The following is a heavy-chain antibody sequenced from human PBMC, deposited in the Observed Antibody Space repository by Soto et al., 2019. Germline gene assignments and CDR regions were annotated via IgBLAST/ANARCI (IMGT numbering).Heavy chain of an antibody. CDR3: ARIGVSSGHESPDFDS. Sequence: ASVAVSCKASGYTFNFYGSTWVRHAPGQGLEWMGWISGFNGNTNYAADLQGRVTMTTDTSTSTAYMELRGLRSDDTAVYYCARIGVSSGHESPDFDSWGQGTLVTVSS. D-gene: IGHD3-16*01. J-gene: IGHJ4*02. CDR2: ISGFNGNT. CDR1: GYTFNFYG. V-gene: IGHV1-18*01.